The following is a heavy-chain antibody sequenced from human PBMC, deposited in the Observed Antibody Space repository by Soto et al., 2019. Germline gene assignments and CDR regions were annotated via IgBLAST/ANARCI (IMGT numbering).Heavy chain of an antibody. CDR2: IKSKTDGGTT. D-gene: IGHD3-9*01. CDR1: GFTFSNAW. V-gene: IGHV3-15*07. CDR3: TTDLPYYDILTGYYLGYFDY. J-gene: IGHJ4*02. Sequence: EVQLVESGGGLVKPGGSLRLSCAASGFTFSNAWMNWVRQAPGKGLEWVGRIKSKTDGGTTDYAAPVKGRFTISRDDSKNTLYLQMNSLKTEDTAVYYCTTDLPYYDILTGYYLGYFDYWGQGTLVTV.